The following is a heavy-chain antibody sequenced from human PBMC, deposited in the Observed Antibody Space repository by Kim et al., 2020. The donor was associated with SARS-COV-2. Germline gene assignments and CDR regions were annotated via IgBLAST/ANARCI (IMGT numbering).Heavy chain of an antibody. J-gene: IGHJ4*02. Sequence: GGSLRLSCAASGFTFSSYWMHWVRQAPGKGLVWVSRINSDGSSTSYADSVKGRFTISRDNAKNTLYLQMNSLRAEDTAVYYCARGGGYYGSGSYYVLGYWGQGTLVTVSS. CDR1: GFTFSSYW. D-gene: IGHD3-10*01. CDR2: INSDGSST. V-gene: IGHV3-74*01. CDR3: ARGGGYYGSGSYYVLGY.